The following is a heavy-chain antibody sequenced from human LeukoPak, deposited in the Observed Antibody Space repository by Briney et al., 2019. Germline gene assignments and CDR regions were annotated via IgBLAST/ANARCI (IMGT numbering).Heavy chain of an antibody. CDR2: ISGSGGST. CDR3: AKVKGVTIFGVVPGAFDI. D-gene: IGHD3-3*01. Sequence: GGSLRLSFAASGFTFSSYAIGWVRQAPGRGLEWVSAISGSGGSTYYADSVKGRFTISRDNSKNTLYLQMNCLRAEDTAVYYCAKVKGVTIFGVVPGAFDIWGQGTMVTVSS. CDR1: GFTFSSYA. V-gene: IGHV3-23*01. J-gene: IGHJ3*02.